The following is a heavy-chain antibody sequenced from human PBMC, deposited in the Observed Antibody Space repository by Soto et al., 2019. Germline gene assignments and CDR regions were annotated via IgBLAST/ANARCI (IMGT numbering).Heavy chain of an antibody. CDR2: IYYSGST. V-gene: IGHV4-31*03. D-gene: IGHD3-10*01. CDR1: GGSISSGGYY. Sequence: QVQLQESGPGLVKPSQTLSLTCTVSGGSISSGGYYWSWIRQHPGKGLEWIGYIYYSGSTYYNPSRKCRVTIPVDPSKNHFSLKLSSVTAADTAVYYGARDQYSAPYDGSGSYYNTYYYYYGMDVWGQGTTVTVSS. CDR3: ARDQYSAPYDGSGSYYNTYYYYYGMDV. J-gene: IGHJ6*02.